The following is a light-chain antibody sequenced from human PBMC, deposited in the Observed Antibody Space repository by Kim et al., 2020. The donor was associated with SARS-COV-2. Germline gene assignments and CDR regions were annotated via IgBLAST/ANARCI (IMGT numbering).Light chain of an antibody. CDR1: KLGGKY. Sequence: SVSPGKKAIITCSGDKLGGKYVYWYHKKPGQSPVLVMYQDKKRPSGIPERFSGSSSGNTATLTISGTQAMDEADYYCQAWDNNIVVFGEGTQLTVL. J-gene: IGLJ3*02. CDR3: QAWDNNIVV. V-gene: IGLV3-1*01. CDR2: QDK.